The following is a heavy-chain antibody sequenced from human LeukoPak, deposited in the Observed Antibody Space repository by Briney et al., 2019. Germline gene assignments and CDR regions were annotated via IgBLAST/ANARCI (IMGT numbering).Heavy chain of an antibody. Sequence: ASVEVSCKASGYTFTGYYMHWVRQAPGQGLEWMGWINPNSGGTNYAQKFQGWVTMTRDTSISTAYMELSRLRSDDTAVYYCARDLRHYYDSSGYYYYYYGMDVWGQGTTVTVSS. J-gene: IGHJ6*02. D-gene: IGHD3-22*01. CDR2: INPNSGGT. V-gene: IGHV1-2*04. CDR1: GYTFTGYY. CDR3: ARDLRHYYDSSGYYYYYYGMDV.